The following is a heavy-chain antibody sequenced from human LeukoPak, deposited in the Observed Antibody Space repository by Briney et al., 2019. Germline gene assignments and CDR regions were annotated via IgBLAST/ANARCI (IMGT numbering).Heavy chain of an antibody. CDR1: GGSISSSDW. J-gene: IGHJ4*02. V-gene: IGHV4-4*02. CDR3: ASFDRLRLRGSDY. Sequence: SETLSLTCDVSGGSISSSDWWNWVRQPPGKGLEWIGEIYHTGNTNYNPSLKSRVTISVDKSKNQFSLDLGSVTAADTAVYFCASFDRLRLRGSDYWGQGALVIVSS. D-gene: IGHD5-12*01. CDR2: IYHTGNT.